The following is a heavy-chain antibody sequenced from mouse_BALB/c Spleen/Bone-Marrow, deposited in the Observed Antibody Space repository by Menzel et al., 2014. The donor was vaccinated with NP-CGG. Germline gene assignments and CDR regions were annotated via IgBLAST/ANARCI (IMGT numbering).Heavy chain of an antibody. CDR2: INPDSNTI. CDR3: ARLGYYGSFAY. V-gene: IGHV4-1*02. D-gene: IGHD1-2*01. J-gene: IGHJ3*01. CDR1: GFDFSRYW. Sequence: EVKVVESGGGLVQPGGSLKLSCAASGFDFSRYWMSWVRQAPGKGLEWIGEINPDSNTINYTPSLKDKFIISRDNAKNTLYLQMSKVRSEDTALYYCARLGYYGSFAYWGQETLVTVSA.